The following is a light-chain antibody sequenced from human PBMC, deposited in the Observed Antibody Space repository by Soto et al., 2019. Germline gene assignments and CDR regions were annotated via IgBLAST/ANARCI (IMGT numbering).Light chain of an antibody. J-gene: IGKJ1*01. CDR2: GTS. Sequence: ELVMTQSPATLSVSPGARATLSCRASQSVSSNLAWYQKKPGQAPRLLIYGTSTRATGIPARFSGSGSGTDLTITISSLQFEDCAVYYCQQYNNWPRTFGQGTKVDIK. V-gene: IGKV3-15*01. CDR1: QSVSSN. CDR3: QQYNNWPRT.